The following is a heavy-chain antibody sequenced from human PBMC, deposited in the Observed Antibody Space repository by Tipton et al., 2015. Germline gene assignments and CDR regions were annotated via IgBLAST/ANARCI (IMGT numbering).Heavy chain of an antibody. D-gene: IGHD2-21*02. CDR2: INYNGDT. V-gene: IGHV4-59*01. CDR1: GGSISSYS. J-gene: IGHJ5*02. CDR3: ARFNCGGDCYSYRGWFDP. Sequence: TLSLTCTVSGGSISSYSWSWVRQAPGKGLEWIGYINYNGDTNYNPSLKGRVTISLDTSKNQFSLRLSSVTAADTAVYYCARFNCGGDCYSYRGWFDPWGQGTLVTVSS.